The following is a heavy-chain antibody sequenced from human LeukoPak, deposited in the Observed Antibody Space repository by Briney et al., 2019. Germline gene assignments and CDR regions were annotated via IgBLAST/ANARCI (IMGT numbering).Heavy chain of an antibody. J-gene: IGHJ4*02. D-gene: IGHD3-22*01. V-gene: IGHV1-18*01. CDR3: ARLYYYDSSGYSPPSN. Sequence: ASVNVSCKASGYTFTSYGISWVRQAPGQGLEWMGWISAYNGNTNYAQKLQGRVTMTTDTSTSTAYMELRSLRSDDTAVYYCARLYYYDSSGYSPPSNWGQGTLVTVSS. CDR2: ISAYNGNT. CDR1: GYTFTSYG.